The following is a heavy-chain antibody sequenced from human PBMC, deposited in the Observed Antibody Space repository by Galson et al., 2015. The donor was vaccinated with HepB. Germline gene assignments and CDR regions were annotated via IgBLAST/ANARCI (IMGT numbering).Heavy chain of an antibody. D-gene: IGHD6-13*01. CDR3: AKELIRQLVTVQYYYYGMDV. Sequence: SLRLSCAASGFTFSSYGMHWVRQAPGKGLEWVAFIRYDGSNKYYADSVKGRFTISRDNSKNTLYLQMNSLRAEDTAVYYCAKELIRQLVTVQYYYYGMDVWGQGTTVTVS. J-gene: IGHJ6*02. CDR2: IRYDGSNK. V-gene: IGHV3-30*02. CDR1: GFTFSSYG.